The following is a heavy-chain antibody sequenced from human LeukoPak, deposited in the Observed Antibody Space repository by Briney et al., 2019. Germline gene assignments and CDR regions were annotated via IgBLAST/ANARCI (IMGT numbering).Heavy chain of an antibody. Sequence: GGSLRLSCAASGFTFISYSMNWVRQAPGKGLEWVSSISSSSSYIYYADSLKVRFTISIDNAKNSLYLQMNSLRGEDTAVYYCARGVVDSTSGGATGDYWGQGTLVTVSS. CDR3: ARGVVDSTSGGATGDY. D-gene: IGHD2-2*01. J-gene: IGHJ4*02. V-gene: IGHV3-21*01. CDR2: ISSSSSYI. CDR1: GFTFISYS.